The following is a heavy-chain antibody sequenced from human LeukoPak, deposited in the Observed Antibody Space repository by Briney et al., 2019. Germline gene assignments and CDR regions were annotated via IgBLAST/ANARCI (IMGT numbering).Heavy chain of an antibody. Sequence: SPTLSLTCAISGDSVSSNSAAWNWIRQSPSRGLEWLGRTYYRSKWYNDYAVSVKSRITINPDTSKNQFSLNLNSVTAADTAVYYCARGGPNSGGYAVNGFDIWGQGTLVSVSS. CDR1: GDSVSSNSAA. V-gene: IGHV6-1*01. D-gene: IGHD3-22*01. CDR3: ARGGPNSGGYAVNGFDI. CDR2: TYYRSKWYN. J-gene: IGHJ3*02.